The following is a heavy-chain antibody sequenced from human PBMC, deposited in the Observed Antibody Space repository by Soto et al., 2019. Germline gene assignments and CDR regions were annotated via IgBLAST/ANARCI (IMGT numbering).Heavy chain of an antibody. V-gene: IGHV1-8*01. J-gene: IGHJ3*02. CDR2: MNPNSGNT. D-gene: IGHD3-3*01. CDR3: ARVRLITIFGLVHLYDAFDI. CDR1: GYTFTSYD. Sequence: ASVKVSCKASGYTFTSYDINWVRQATGQGLEWMGWMNPNSGNTGYAQKFQGRVTMTRNTSISTAYMELSSLRSEDTAVYYCARVRLITIFGLVHLYDAFDIWGQGTMVTVSS.